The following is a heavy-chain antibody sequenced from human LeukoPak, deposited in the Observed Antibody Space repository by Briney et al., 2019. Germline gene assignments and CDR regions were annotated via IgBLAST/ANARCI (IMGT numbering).Heavy chain of an antibody. CDR2: ISAYNGNT. D-gene: IGHD3-9*01. CDR1: GYTFTSYG. Sequence: ASVKVSCKASGYTFTSYGISWVRQAPGQGLEWMGWISAYNGNTNYAQKLQGRVTMTTDTSTSTAYMELRSLRSEDTAVYYCARGDILTGSRFDPWAREPWSPSPQ. CDR3: ARGDILTGSRFDP. J-gene: IGHJ5*02. V-gene: IGHV1-18*01.